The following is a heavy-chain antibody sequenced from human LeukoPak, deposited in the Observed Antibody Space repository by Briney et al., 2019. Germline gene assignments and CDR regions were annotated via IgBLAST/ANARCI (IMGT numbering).Heavy chain of an antibody. CDR2: INTKTGHP. CDR3: ARPKTGYFYYFDF. D-gene: IGHD3-9*01. J-gene: IGHJ4*02. V-gene: IGHV7-4-1*02. CDR1: GYTFTDFP. Sequence: EASVKVSCKASGYTFTDFPMNWVRQVPGQGLQWMGWINTKTGHPTYAQGFTGRYVFSLDTSVRTAYPQITSLKAEDTAIYYCARPKTGYFYYFDFWGQGTLVTVSS.